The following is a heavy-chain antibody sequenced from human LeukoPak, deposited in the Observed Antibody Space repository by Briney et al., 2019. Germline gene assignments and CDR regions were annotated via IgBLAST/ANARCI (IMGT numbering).Heavy chain of an antibody. CDR2: INAGNGNT. CDR1: GYTFTSYA. V-gene: IGHV1-3*01. J-gene: IGHJ4*02. CDR3: ARALTGSSSAFDY. Sequence: ASVKVSCKASGYTFTSYAMHWVRQAPGQRLEWMGWINAGNGNTKCPQKFQGRVTITRDTSASTAYMELSSLRSEDTAVYYCARALTGSSSAFDYWGQGTLVTVSS. D-gene: IGHD6-13*01.